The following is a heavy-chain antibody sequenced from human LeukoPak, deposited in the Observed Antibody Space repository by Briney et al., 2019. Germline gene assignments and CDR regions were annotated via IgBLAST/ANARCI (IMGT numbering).Heavy chain of an antibody. CDR1: GYTFTDYY. D-gene: IGHD6-13*01. CDR2: MNPNSGNT. J-gene: IGHJ4*02. V-gene: IGHV1-8*02. Sequence: ASVKVSCKASGYTFTDYYINWVRQAPGQGLEWMGWMNPNSGNTGYAQKFQGRVTMTRNTSISTAYMELSSLRSKDTAVYYCARAGGVSSSWYSFDYWGQGTLVTVSS. CDR3: ARAGGVSSSWYSFDY.